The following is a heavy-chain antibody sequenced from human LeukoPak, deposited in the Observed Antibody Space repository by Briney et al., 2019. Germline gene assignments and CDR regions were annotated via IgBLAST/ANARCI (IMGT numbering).Heavy chain of an antibody. J-gene: IGHJ4*02. CDR1: EFTFSSYE. CDR3: AKHATRNYFEY. Sequence: PGGSLRLSCAASEFTFSSYEMNWVRQAPGKGLEWVSYISSSGSTIYYADSVKGRFTISRDNAKNSLDLQMSSLRAEDTAVYYCAKHATRNYFEYWGQGTLVTVSS. D-gene: IGHD2-15*01. V-gene: IGHV3-48*03. CDR2: ISSSGSTI.